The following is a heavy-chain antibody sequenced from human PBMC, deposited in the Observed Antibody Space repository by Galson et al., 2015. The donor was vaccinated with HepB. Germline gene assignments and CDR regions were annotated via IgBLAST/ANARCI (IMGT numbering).Heavy chain of an antibody. CDR1: GYTFSSYA. J-gene: IGHJ4*02. Sequence: SVKVSCKASGYTFSSYAMHWVRQAPGQRLEWMGWINAGKGETKFSQKFQGRVTITRDTSASTAYMELSSLRSEDTAVYYCARGDYGDYVTGGFDYWGQGTLVTVSS. CDR2: INAGKGET. V-gene: IGHV1-3*01. CDR3: ARGDYGDYVTGGFDY. D-gene: IGHD4-17*01.